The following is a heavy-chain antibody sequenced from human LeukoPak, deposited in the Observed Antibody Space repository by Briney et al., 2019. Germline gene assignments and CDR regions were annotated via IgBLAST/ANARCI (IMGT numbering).Heavy chain of an antibody. CDR2: ISYDGSNK. V-gene: IGHV3-30*03. CDR3: ARDRIAAYNWFDP. Sequence: GGSLRLSCAASGFTFSSYGMHWVRQAPGKGLEWVAVISYDGSNKYYADSVKGRFTISRDNSKNTLYLQMNSLRAEDTAVYYCARDRIAAYNWFDPWGQGTLVTVSS. J-gene: IGHJ5*02. D-gene: IGHD6-6*01. CDR1: GFTFSSYG.